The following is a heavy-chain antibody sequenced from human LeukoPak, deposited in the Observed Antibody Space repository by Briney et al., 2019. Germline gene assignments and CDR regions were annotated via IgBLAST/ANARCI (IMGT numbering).Heavy chain of an antibody. CDR1: GFPFDNYA. J-gene: IGHJ4*02. CDR2: ISWNSGYK. CDR3: AKPETDDSSGYSPGYFDY. Sequence: PGGSLRLSCAASGFPFDNYAMHWVRRVPGKGLEWVSGISWNSGYKGYADSVKGRFTISRDNSKNTLYLQMNSLRAEDTAVYYCAKPETDDSSGYSPGYFDYWGQGTLVTVSS. D-gene: IGHD3-22*01. V-gene: IGHV3-9*01.